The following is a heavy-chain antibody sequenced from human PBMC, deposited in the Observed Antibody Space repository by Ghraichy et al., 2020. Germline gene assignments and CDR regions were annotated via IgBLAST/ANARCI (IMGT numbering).Heavy chain of an antibody. CDR2: ISGSGGST. CDR1: GFTFSSYA. D-gene: IGHD3-3*01. CDR3: ANEDYDFWSGSGYYGMDV. V-gene: IGHV3-23*01. J-gene: IGHJ6*02. Sequence: GGSLRLSCAASGFTFSSYAMSWVRQAPGKGLEWVSAISGSGGSTYYADSVKGRFTISRDNSKNTLYLQMNSLRAEDTAVYYCANEDYDFWSGSGYYGMDVWGQGTTVTVSS.